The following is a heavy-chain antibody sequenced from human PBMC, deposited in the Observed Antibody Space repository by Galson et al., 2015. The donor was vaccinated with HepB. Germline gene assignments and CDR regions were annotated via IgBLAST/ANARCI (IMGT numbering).Heavy chain of an antibody. Sequence: SVKVSCKASGYTFTSYAMHWVRQAPGQRLEWMGWINAGNGNTKYSQKFQGRVTITRDTSASTAYMELSSLRSEDTAVYYCARDSSGWFSGWFDPWGQGTLVTVSS. D-gene: IGHD6-19*01. V-gene: IGHV1-3*01. CDR1: GYTFTSYA. CDR3: ARDSSGWFSGWFDP. J-gene: IGHJ5*02. CDR2: INAGNGNT.